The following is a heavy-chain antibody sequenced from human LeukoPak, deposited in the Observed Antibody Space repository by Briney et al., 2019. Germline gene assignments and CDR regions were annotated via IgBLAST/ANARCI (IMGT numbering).Heavy chain of an antibody. J-gene: IGHJ4*02. D-gene: IGHD3-3*01. V-gene: IGHV1-18*01. CDR1: GYIFTSYG. CDR2: ISANNGNT. Sequence: RASVKVSCKTSGYIFTSYGISWVRQAPGQGLEWMGWISANNGNTEFAQKFQGRVTMTTDTSTSTAYMELRNLRSDDTAVYYCARALYYDFSYYFDYWGQGTLVTVSS. CDR3: ARALYYDFSYYFDY.